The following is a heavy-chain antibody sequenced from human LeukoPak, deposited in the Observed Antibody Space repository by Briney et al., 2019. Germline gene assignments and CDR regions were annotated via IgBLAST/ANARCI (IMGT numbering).Heavy chain of an antibody. J-gene: IGHJ4*02. CDR2: IYYSGST. Sequence: SETLSLTCTVSGGSVSSGSYYWSWIRQPPGKGLEWIGYIYYSGSTNYNPSLKSRVTISVDTSKNQFSLKLSSVTAADTAVYYCARDFAPPSYGHLDYWGQGTLVTVSS. CDR1: GGSVSSGSYY. V-gene: IGHV4-61*01. CDR3: ARDFAPPSYGHLDY. D-gene: IGHD3-10*01.